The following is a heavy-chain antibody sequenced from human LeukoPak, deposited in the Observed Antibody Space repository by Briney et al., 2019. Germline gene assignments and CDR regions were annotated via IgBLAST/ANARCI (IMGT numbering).Heavy chain of an antibody. Sequence: PSETLSLTCAVYGGSFSGYYWSWLRQPPGKGLEWIGEINHSGSTNYNPSLKRRVTISVDTSKNQFSLKLSSVTAADTAVYYCARVDGYYDSSGYNDAFDIWGQGTMVTVSS. D-gene: IGHD3-22*01. V-gene: IGHV4-34*01. CDR2: INHSGST. CDR1: GGSFSGYY. J-gene: IGHJ3*02. CDR3: ARVDGYYDSSGYNDAFDI.